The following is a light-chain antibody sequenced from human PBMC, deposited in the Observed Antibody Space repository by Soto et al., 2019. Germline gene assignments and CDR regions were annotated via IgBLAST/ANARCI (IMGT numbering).Light chain of an antibody. CDR3: QQYNSFSKT. CDR1: QTISNW. J-gene: IGKJ1*01. Sequence: DIQMTQSPSTLSASVGDRVTITCRASQTISNWLAWYQQKPGKAPNLLIYAASTLETGVPSRFSGSGYGTEFTLTIASLQPDDSASYYCQQYNSFSKTFGRGTKVDI. V-gene: IGKV1-5*01. CDR2: AAS.